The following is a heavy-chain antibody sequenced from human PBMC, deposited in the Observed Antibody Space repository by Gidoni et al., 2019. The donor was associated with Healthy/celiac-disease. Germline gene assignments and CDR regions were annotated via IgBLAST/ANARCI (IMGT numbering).Heavy chain of an antibody. CDR1: GFTFRSYS. D-gene: IGHD6-6*01. Sequence: EVQLVESGGGLVQPGGSLRLSCAASGFTFRSYSMHWVRQAPGKGLEWVSYISSSSSTIYYADSVKGRFTISRDNAKNSLYLQMNSLRAEDTAVYYCAREAYSSSPLDFDYWGQGTLVTVSS. CDR2: ISSSSSTI. J-gene: IGHJ4*02. CDR3: AREAYSSSPLDFDY. V-gene: IGHV3-48*01.